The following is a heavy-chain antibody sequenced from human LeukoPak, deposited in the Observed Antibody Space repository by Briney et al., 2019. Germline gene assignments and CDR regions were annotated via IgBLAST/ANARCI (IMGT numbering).Heavy chain of an antibody. CDR1: GFTFTSYW. CDR3: TRDCDTSGNYYGWFDP. D-gene: IGHD3-22*01. V-gene: IGHV3-74*01. J-gene: IGHJ5*02. Sequence: GGSLRLSCAASGFTFTSYWMHWVRQIPGKGLVWLSRIKYDGSSTTYADSVKGRFTISGDNAKNTLYLQMNSLRAEDTAVYYCTRDCDTSGNYYGWFDPWGQGALVTVSS. CDR2: IKYDGSST.